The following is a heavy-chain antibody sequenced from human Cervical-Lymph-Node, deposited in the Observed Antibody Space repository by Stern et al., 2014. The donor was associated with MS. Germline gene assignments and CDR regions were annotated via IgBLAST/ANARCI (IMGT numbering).Heavy chain of an antibody. J-gene: IGHJ4*02. CDR2: IYNIGST. CDR1: GGSINIGAYY. Sequence: VQLEESGPGLVKPSQTLSLTCTVSGGSINIGAYYWSWIRHLPGKGLEWIGYIYNIGSTSYNPSLKSRVSISVDTSKNQFSLNLNSVTAADTAVYYCAGGTVAGLFDYWGQGTLVTVSS. CDR3: AGGTVAGLFDY. D-gene: IGHD6-19*01. V-gene: IGHV4-31*03.